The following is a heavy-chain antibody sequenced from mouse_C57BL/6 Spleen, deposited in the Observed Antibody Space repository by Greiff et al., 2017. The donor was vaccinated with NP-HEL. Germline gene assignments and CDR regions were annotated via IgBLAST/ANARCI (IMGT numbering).Heavy chain of an antibody. CDR2: IYPGDGDT. CDR3: ARCDYSYFDY. V-gene: IGHV1-82*01. Sequence: QVQLQQSGPELVKPGASVKISCKASGYAFSSSWMNWVKQRPGKGLEWIGRIYPGDGDTNYNGKFKGKATLTADKSSSTAYMQLSSLTSEDSAVYFCARCDYSYFDYWGQGTTLTVSS. CDR1: GYAFSSSW. J-gene: IGHJ2*01. D-gene: IGHD2-4*01.